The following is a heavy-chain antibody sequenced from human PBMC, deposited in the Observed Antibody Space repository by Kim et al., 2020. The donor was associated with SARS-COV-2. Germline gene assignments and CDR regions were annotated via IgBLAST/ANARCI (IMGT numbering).Heavy chain of an antibody. CDR2: IGRSGDSI. J-gene: IGHJ4*02. CDR1: GFPFSTYR. D-gene: IGHD3-10*01. CDR3: ARGSNAGSGPLDY. Sequence: GGSLRLSCEASGFPFSTYRLNWVRQAPGKGLEWVSRIGRSGDSIYYADSVKGRFTISRDNSKNSVFLQMDSLRVEDTAVYYCARGSNAGSGPLDYWGQGILVTVSS. V-gene: IGHV3-21*01.